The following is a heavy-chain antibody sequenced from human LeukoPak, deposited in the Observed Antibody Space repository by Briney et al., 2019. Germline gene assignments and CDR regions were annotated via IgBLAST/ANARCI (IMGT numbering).Heavy chain of an antibody. Sequence: SVKVSCKASGGTFSSYAISWVRQAPGQGLEWMGGIIPIFGTANYAQKFQGRVTITTDESTSTAYMELSSLRSEDTAVYYCARATRYPGYFDYWGQGTLVTVSS. V-gene: IGHV1-69*05. CDR1: GGTFSSYA. CDR2: IIPIFGTA. J-gene: IGHJ4*02. D-gene: IGHD1-1*01. CDR3: ARATRYPGYFDY.